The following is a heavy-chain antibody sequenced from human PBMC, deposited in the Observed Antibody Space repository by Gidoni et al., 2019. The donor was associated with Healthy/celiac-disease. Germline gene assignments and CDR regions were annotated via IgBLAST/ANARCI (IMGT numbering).Heavy chain of an antibody. J-gene: IGHJ4*02. Sequence: QVQLVDSGGGVVQPGRSLRLSCAASGFNFSSYGTHWVRQAPGKGLEWVAVISKDGNEKYYADSVKGRFTISRDNSKNTLYLQMNSLRTDDTAVYYCARLSKVAATLDFWGQGTLVTVSS. D-gene: IGHD2-15*01. CDR1: GFNFSSYG. V-gene: IGHV3-30*03. CDR2: ISKDGNEK. CDR3: ARLSKVAATLDF.